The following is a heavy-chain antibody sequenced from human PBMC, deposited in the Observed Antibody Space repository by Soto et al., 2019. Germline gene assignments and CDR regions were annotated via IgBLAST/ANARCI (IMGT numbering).Heavy chain of an antibody. V-gene: IGHV3-23*01. CDR2: ISGSGGST. D-gene: IGHD1-1*01. J-gene: IGHJ4*02. CDR3: AKQSDDTGGFDY. CDR1: GFTFSSYA. Sequence: EVQLLESGGGLVQNGGSLRLSCAASGFTFSSYAMSWVRPAPGKGLEWVSAISGSGGSTYYADSEKGRFTISRDNSKNTQYLQMNSLRAEDTAVYYCAKQSDDTGGFDYWSQVTLVTVSS.